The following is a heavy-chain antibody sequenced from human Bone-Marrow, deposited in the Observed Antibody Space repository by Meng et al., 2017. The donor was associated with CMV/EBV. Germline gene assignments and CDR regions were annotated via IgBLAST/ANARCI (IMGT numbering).Heavy chain of an antibody. V-gene: IGHV3-30*19. Sequence: LSLTCAASGFTFSSYGMHWVRQAPGKGLEWVAVISYDGSNKYYADSVKGRFTISRDNSKNTLYLQMNSLRAEDTAVYYCARGPGADCSSTSCFQKHFNYWAQGTLVTFSS. D-gene: IGHD2-2*01. CDR2: ISYDGSNK. CDR1: GFTFSSYG. J-gene: IGHJ4*02. CDR3: ARGPGADCSSTSCFQKHFNY.